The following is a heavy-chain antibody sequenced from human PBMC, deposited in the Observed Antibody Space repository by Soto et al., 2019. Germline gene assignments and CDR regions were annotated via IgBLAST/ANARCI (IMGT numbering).Heavy chain of an antibody. Sequence: QVQLQESGPGLLRPSETLSLTCAVSRGSVSSDLFYWSWIRQPPGKGLGWIGYIYNSRSTNYNTSLKGRVTMSLDTPNNQFFLKLTSVTAADTAVYYCAREKRAGNWFDSWGQGTLVTVSS. CDR2: IYNSRST. J-gene: IGHJ5*01. CDR1: RGSVSSDLFY. V-gene: IGHV4-61*01. D-gene: IGHD3-10*01. CDR3: AREKRAGNWFDS.